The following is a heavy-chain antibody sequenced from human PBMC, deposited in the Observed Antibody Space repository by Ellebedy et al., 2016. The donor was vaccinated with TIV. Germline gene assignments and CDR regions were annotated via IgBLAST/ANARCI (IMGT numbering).Heavy chain of an antibody. CDR2: IYNSGRT. D-gene: IGHD3-10*01. J-gene: IGHJ5*02. CDR1: GGSISSGDYY. CDR3: ARALTMVRGGGFDP. V-gene: IGHV4-31*03. Sequence: MPSETLSLTCTVSGGSISSGDYYWSWIRQHPGKGLEWIGYIYNSGRTYYNPSLKSRVTISIDTSKSQFSLRLGSVTAADTAVYYCARALTMVRGGGFDPWGQGTLVTVSS.